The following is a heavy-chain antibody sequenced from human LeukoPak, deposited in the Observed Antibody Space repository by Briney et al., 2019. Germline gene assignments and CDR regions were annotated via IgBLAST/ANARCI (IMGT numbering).Heavy chain of an antibody. V-gene: IGHV3-21*01. CDR1: GFTFSSYS. J-gene: IGHJ4*02. D-gene: IGHD2-21*02. CDR3: ASGTEGDYYFDY. CDR2: ISSSSSYI. Sequence: GGSLRLSCAASGFTFSSYSMNWVRHAPGKGLEWVLSISSSSSYIYYADSVKGRFTISRDNAKNSLYLQMNSLRAEDTAVYYCASGTEGDYYFDYWGQGTLVTVSS.